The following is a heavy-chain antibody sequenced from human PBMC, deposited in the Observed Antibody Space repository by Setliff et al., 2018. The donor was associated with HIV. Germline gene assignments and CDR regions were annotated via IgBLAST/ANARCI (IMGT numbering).Heavy chain of an antibody. V-gene: IGHV4-39*07. J-gene: IGHJ6*03. CDR1: GGSISSNNYY. Sequence: PSETLSLTCTVSGGSISSNNYYWGWIRQSPGKGLEWIGEINHSGRTNYNPSLKSRVTISVDTSKNQFYLKQRSVTAADTAMYYFARVSNTYWYSIPTFYYYYMDVWGKGTKVTVSS. D-gene: IGHD2-15*01. CDR2: INHSGRT. CDR3: ARVSNTYWYSIPTFYYYYMDV.